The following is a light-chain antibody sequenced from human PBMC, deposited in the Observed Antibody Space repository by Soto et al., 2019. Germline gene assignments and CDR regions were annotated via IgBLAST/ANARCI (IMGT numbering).Light chain of an antibody. CDR3: QQLNNYPRT. Sequence: DIQMTQSPSTLSASVGDRFAVTCRASQGISSFLAWYQQKPGKAPKLMIYAASTLQSGVPSRFSGSGSGTEFTLTISSLQPEDFATYYCQQLNNYPRTFGQGTKVDIK. CDR1: QGISSF. V-gene: IGKV1-9*01. CDR2: AAS. J-gene: IGKJ1*01.